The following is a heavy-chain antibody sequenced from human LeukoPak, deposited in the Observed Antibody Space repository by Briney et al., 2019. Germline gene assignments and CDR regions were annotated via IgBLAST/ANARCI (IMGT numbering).Heavy chain of an antibody. CDR2: INPNRGGT. D-gene: IGHD4-23*01. Sequence: ASVKVSCKAYGYTCTSYGNSWERQAPGKGLEWMGWINPNRGGTNYVQKFQGRFTITSHTSISTVYMEVSGLRSDDRAVFFCARVRYDYGAKEFEYWGQGNLVTV. CDR1: GYTCTSYG. V-gene: IGHV1-2*02. J-gene: IGHJ4*02. CDR3: ARVRYDYGAKEFEY.